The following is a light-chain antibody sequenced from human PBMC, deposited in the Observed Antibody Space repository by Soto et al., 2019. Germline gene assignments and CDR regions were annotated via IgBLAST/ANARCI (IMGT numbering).Light chain of an antibody. CDR3: QSCDSNLSAAVV. CDR2: GNS. CDR1: SSNIGAGYD. J-gene: IGLJ2*01. V-gene: IGLV1-40*01. Sequence: QSVLTQPPSVSGAPGQRVTISCTGSSSNIGAGYDVHWYQQLPGTAPKLLIYGNSNRPSGVPDRFSASKSGTSASLAITGSRTEDEADYYCQSCDSNLSAAVVFGGGTKLTVL.